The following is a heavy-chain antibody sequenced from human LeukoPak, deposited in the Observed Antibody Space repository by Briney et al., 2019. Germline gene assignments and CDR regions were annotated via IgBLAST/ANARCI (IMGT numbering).Heavy chain of an antibody. V-gene: IGHV4-30-4*01. CDR2: MYYSGST. CDR3: ARPYYYDSRIDP. CDR1: GGSISSGDYY. J-gene: IGHJ5*02. D-gene: IGHD3-22*01. Sequence: SETLSLTCTVSGGSISSGDYYWIWLRHPPGKGLEWIAYMYYSGSTYYNPSLKSRVTMSADTSKDQLSLKLSSVTAADTAVYYCARPYYYDSRIDPWGQGILVTVSS.